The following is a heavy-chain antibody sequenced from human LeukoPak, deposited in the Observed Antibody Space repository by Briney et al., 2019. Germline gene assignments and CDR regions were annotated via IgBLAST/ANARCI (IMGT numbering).Heavy chain of an antibody. CDR2: ISAYNGNT. V-gene: IGHV1-18*01. CDR3: ARVFPLASAFDY. CDR1: GYTFTSYG. Sequence: ASVKVSCKASGYTFTSYGISWVRQAPGQGLEWMGWISAYNGNTNYAQKLQGRVTMTTDTSTSTAYMELRSLRSDDTAMYYCARVFPLASAFDYWGQGTLVTVSS. J-gene: IGHJ4*02. D-gene: IGHD3-3*02.